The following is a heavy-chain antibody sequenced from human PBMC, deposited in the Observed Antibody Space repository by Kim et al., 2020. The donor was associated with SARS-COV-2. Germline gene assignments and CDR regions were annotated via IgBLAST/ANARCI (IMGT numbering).Heavy chain of an antibody. V-gene: IGHV4-39*01. CDR2: IYYGGST. Sequence: SETLSLICTVSGGPISGTSYYWGWIRQPPGKGLEWIGSIYYGGSTFYNPSLKSRVAISVDTSKSQFSLQVRSVTASDTAVYYCARGRTSSSSGFWGQGTL. CDR3: ARGRTSSSSGF. J-gene: IGHJ1*01. D-gene: IGHD6-6*01. CDR1: GGPISGTSYY.